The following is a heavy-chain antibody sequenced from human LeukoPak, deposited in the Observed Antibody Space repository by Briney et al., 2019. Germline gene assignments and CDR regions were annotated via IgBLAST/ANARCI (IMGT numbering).Heavy chain of an antibody. Sequence: PVRTLRLSCAASGLTSCSYAMSSVRQAPGKGLEWVSGMCGRSGHTNYADSVKGRFTSSRDNSKNTLYLQMNSLRAEDRAVYYWAKVGFSDTMWLLFSVHWGEGTLVTVSS. CDR1: GLTSCSYA. CDR3: AKVGFSDTMWLLFSVH. J-gene: IGHJ4*02. D-gene: IGHD3-3*01. CDR2: MCGRSGHT. V-gene: IGHV3-23*01.